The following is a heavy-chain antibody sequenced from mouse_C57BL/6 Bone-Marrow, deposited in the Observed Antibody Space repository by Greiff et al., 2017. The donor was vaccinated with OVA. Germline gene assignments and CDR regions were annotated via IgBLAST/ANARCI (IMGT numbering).Heavy chain of an antibody. Sequence: EVKLMESEGGLVQPGSSMKLSCTASGFTFSDYYMAWVRQVPEKGLEWVANINYDGSSTYYLDSLKSRFIISRDNAKNILYLQMSSLKSEDTATYYCARVYYDYDGSWFAYWGQGTLVTVSA. CDR3: ARVYYDYDGSWFAY. J-gene: IGHJ3*01. V-gene: IGHV5-16*01. D-gene: IGHD2-4*01. CDR2: INYDGSST. CDR1: GFTFSDYY.